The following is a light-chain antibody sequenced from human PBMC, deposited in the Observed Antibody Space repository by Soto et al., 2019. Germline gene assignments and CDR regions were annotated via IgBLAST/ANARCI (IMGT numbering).Light chain of an antibody. V-gene: IGLV2-14*01. J-gene: IGLJ2*01. Sequence: QSALTQPASVSGSPGQSITISCSGTSSDVGGYNFVSWYQQHPGKAPKLMIYDVSHRPSGVSSRFSGSKSANTASLTISGLQAEDEADYYCSSYTSSSTVALGGGTKVTLL. CDR2: DVS. CDR1: SSDVGGYNF. CDR3: SSYTSSSTVA.